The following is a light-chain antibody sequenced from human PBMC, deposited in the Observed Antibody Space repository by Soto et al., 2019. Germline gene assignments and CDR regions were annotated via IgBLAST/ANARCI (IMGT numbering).Light chain of an antibody. CDR2: TAS. CDR3: QKFNTVPLT. Sequence: DIQVTQSPSSLYASAGDRVTITCRVSQDIGNYMVWYHQKPGEVPKLLIYTASTLQSGVPSRFSGSGSGTDFTLTISSLQPEDVATYYCQKFNTVPLTFGGRTKVEIK. CDR1: QDIGNY. V-gene: IGKV1-27*01. J-gene: IGKJ4*01.